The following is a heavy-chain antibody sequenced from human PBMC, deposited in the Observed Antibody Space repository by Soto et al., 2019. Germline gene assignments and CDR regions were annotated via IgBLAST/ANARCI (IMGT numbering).Heavy chain of an antibody. CDR2: IFWDADK. V-gene: IGHV2-5*02. CDR3: AHRFLSGAGEN. Sequence: QITLKESGPTVVKPTQTLTLTCTFSGFSLNTSGVGVGWIRQPPGTALEWLAVIFWDADKRYSPSLKSRLTITKDTAKNQVVLTMTNMDPVDTATYYCAHRFLSGAGENWGQGTLVIVSS. J-gene: IGHJ4*02. D-gene: IGHD3-16*01. CDR1: GFSLNTSGVG.